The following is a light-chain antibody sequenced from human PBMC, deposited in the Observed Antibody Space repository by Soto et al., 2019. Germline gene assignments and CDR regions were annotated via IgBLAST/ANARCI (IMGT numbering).Light chain of an antibody. CDR3: MQALQFPRT. Sequence: DIVMTQSPHSLPVTPREPASISCRSSQSLLHIDGKNYLEWYVQKPGQSPRLLIYLGSSRSSGVPDRFSASGSGSDFTLHISRVEAEDVGVYYCMQALQFPRTFGQGTKVDIK. J-gene: IGKJ1*01. CDR2: LGS. CDR1: QSLLHIDGKNY. V-gene: IGKV2-28*01.